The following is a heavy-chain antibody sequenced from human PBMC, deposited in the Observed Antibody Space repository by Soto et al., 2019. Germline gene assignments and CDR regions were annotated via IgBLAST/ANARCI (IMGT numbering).Heavy chain of an antibody. CDR2: INAGNGNT. J-gene: IGHJ4*02. Sequence: EWMGWINAGNGNTKYSQKFQGRVTITRDTSASTAYMELSSLRSEDTAVYYCARSNSTTYYDFWSGFNFDYWGQGTLVTVSS. V-gene: IGHV1-3*01. D-gene: IGHD3-3*01. CDR3: ARSNSTTYYDFWSGFNFDY.